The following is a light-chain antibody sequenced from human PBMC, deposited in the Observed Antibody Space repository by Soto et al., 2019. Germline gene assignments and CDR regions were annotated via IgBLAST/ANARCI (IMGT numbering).Light chain of an antibody. J-gene: IGKJ4*01. CDR3: QQYGSFPLT. V-gene: IGKV3-20*01. CDR1: QSVTSNY. Sequence: EIVLTQSPGTLSLSPGERATLSCRASQSVTSNYLAWYQPKPGQAPRLLIYGESSRATGIPDRFSGSGSGTDFTLTVSRLEPEDFAVYFCQQYGSFPLTFGGGTKVEIE. CDR2: GES.